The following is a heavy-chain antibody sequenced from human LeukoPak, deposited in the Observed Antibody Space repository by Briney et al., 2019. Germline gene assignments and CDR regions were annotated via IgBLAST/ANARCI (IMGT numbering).Heavy chain of an antibody. J-gene: IGHJ4*02. CDR3: ASHYTKDSPFDY. CDR1: GFPFSSYW. V-gene: IGHV3-7*01. CDR2: IKQDGSKK. Sequence: PGGSLRLSCVASGFPFSSYWMTWVRQAPGKGLEWVANIKQDGSKKSYVDSVKGRFTISRDNAKNSLYLQMNSLRAEDTAVYYCASHYTKDSPFDYWGQGTLVTVSS. D-gene: IGHD2-2*02.